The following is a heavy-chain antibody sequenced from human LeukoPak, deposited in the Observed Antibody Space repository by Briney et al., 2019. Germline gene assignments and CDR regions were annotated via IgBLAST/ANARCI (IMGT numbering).Heavy chain of an antibody. CDR2: ISSGSSPI. D-gene: IGHD2-15*01. CDR3: ARKTPTPTFYFDY. V-gene: IGHV3-48*04. Sequence: GGSLRLSCAASGFTVSSNYMSWVRQAPGKGLEWVSYISSGSSPIYYANSMKGRFTISRDNAKNSLYLHMNSLRAEDTAVYYCARKTPTPTFYFDYWGQGTLVTVSS. J-gene: IGHJ4*02. CDR1: GFTVSSNY.